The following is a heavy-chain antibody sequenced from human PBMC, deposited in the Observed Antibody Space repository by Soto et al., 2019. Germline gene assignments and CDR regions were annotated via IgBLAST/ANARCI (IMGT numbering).Heavy chain of an antibody. CDR1: CGSISSGGYY. CDR2: IYYSGST. D-gene: IGHD3-22*01. V-gene: IGHV4-31*03. CDR3: ARERNYDSSGYSYYYGMDV. J-gene: IGHJ6*02. Sequence: LSLTCTVSCGSISSGGYYWSWIRQHPGKGLEWIGYIYYSGSTYYNPSLKSRVTISVDTSKNQFSLKLSSVTAAGTAVYYCARERNYDSSGYSYYYGMDVWGQGTTVTVSS.